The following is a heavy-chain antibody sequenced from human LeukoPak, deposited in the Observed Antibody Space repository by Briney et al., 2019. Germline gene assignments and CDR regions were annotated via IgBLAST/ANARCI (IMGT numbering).Heavy chain of an antibody. D-gene: IGHD1-20*01. V-gene: IGHV4-39*07. CDR3: ARAVTDRITGTPTTAGYFQH. Sequence: SETLSLTCTVSGGSISSSSYYWSWIRQPPGKGLEWIGEINHSGSTNYNPSLKSRVTISVDTSKNQFSLKLSSVTAADTAVYYCARAVTDRITGTPTTAGYFQHWGQGTLVTVSS. J-gene: IGHJ1*01. CDR2: INHSGST. CDR1: GGSISSSSYY.